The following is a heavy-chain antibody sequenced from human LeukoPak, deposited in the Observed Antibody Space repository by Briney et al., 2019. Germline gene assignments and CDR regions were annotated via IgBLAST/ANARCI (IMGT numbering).Heavy chain of an antibody. CDR1: GGSISSGSYY. D-gene: IGHD5-18*01. Sequence: SETLSLTCTVSGGSISSGSYYWSWIRQPAGKGLEWIGRIYTSGSTNYNPSLKSRVTISVDTSKNQFSLKLSSVTAADTAVYYCARVDTAMVAGGGDYWGQGTLVTVSS. CDR2: IYTSGST. J-gene: IGHJ4*02. V-gene: IGHV4-61*02. CDR3: ARVDTAMVAGGGDY.